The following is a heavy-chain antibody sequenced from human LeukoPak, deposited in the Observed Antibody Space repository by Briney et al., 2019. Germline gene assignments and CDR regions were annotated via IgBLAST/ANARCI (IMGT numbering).Heavy chain of an antibody. CDR1: GFTFSSYS. J-gene: IGHJ4*02. V-gene: IGHV3-48*01. D-gene: IGHD2-2*01. CDR2: ISSSSSTI. CDR3: ARWDCSSTSCRLFDY. Sequence: PGGSLRLSCAASGFTFSSYSMNWVRQAPGKGLEWVSYISSSSSTIYYADSVKGRFTISRDNAKNSLYLQMNSLRAEDTAVYYCARWDCSSTSCRLFDYWGQGPLVTVSS.